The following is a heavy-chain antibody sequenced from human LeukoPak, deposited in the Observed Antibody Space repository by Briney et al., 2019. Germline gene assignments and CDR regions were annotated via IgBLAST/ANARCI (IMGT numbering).Heavy chain of an antibody. CDR1: GGSISSYY. CDR3: ARHYYAGSGTYRPFDY. D-gene: IGHD3-10*01. CDR2: IYDSGST. V-gene: IGHV4-59*08. Sequence: SETLSLTCTVSGGSISSYYWSWIRQPPGKGLEWIGHIYDSGSTNYNPSLKSRVTISVDTSNNQFFLKLSSVTAADTAVYYCARHYYAGSGTYRPFDYWGQGTLVTVAS. J-gene: IGHJ4*02.